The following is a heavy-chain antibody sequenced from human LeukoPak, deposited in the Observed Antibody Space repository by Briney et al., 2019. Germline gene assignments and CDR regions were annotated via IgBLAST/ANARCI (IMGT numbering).Heavy chain of an antibody. J-gene: IGHJ4*02. D-gene: IGHD1-26*01. Sequence: KPSETLSLTCAVYGGSFSGYYWSWIRQPPGKGLEWIGEINHSGSTNYNPSLKSRVTISVDTSKNQFSLKLSSVTAADTALYYCAKEGEWDKLFFDYWGQGTLVTVSS. CDR1: GGSFSGYY. V-gene: IGHV4-34*01. CDR2: INHSGST. CDR3: AKEGEWDKLFFDY.